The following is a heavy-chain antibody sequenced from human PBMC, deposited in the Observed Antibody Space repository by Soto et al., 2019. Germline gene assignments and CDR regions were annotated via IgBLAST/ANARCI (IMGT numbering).Heavy chain of an antibody. CDR2: IVVGSGNT. CDR3: AKATTYSSGRVDY. J-gene: IGHJ4*02. D-gene: IGHD6-19*01. CDR1: GFTFTSSA. V-gene: IGHV1-58*02. Sequence: SVKVSCKASGFTFTSSAMQWVRQARGQRLEWIGWIVVGSGNTNYAQKFQERVTITRDMSTSTAYMELSSLRAEDTAVYYCAKATTYSSGRVDYWGQGTLVTVAS.